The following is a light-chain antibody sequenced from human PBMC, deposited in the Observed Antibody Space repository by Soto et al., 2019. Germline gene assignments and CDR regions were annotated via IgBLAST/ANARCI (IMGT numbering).Light chain of an antibody. CDR3: SSYTSSSTYV. Sequence: QSVLTQPASVSESPGQSITISCAGTSSDVGGYNHVSWYQQHPGKAPKLMIYDVSDRPSGVSNRFSGSKSGNTASLTISGLQAEDEADYYCSSYTSSSTYVFGTGTKVTVL. V-gene: IGLV2-14*01. J-gene: IGLJ1*01. CDR2: DVS. CDR1: SSDVGGYNH.